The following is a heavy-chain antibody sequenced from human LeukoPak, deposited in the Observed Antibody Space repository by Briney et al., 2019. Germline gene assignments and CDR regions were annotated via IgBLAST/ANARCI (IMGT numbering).Heavy chain of an antibody. CDR1: GYTFTSYY. V-gene: IGHV1-46*01. CDR2: INPSGGST. J-gene: IGHJ4*02. D-gene: IGHD3-22*01. CDR3: ARDFNYYDSSGHRFY. Sequence: ASVKVSCKASGYTFTSYYMHWLRQAPGQGLEWMGIINPSGGSTSYAQKFQGRVTMTRDTSTSTVYMELSSLRSEDSAVYYCARDFNYYDSSGHRFYWGQGTLVTVSS.